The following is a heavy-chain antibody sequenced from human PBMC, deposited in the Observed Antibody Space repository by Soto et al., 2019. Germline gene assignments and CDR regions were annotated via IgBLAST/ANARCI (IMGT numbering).Heavy chain of an antibody. CDR1: GFTFSSYW. CDR3: ARDPNIVATITAIYYYYGMDV. V-gene: IGHV3-7*01. J-gene: IGHJ6*02. CDR2: IKQDGSEK. D-gene: IGHD5-12*01. Sequence: GGSLRLSCAASGFTFSSYWMGWVRQAPGKGLEWVANIKQDGSEKYYVDSVKGRFPISRDNAKNSLYLQMNSLRAEDTAVYYCARDPNIVATITAIYYYYGMDVWGQGTTVTVSS.